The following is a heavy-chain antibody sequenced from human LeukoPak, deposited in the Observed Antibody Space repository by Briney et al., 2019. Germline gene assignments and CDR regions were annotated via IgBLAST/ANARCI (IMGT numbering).Heavy chain of an antibody. Sequence: SETLSLTCTVSGGSISSSSYYWGWIRQPPGKGLEWIGSISYSGSTYYNPSLKSRVTISVDTSKNQFSLKLSSVTAADTAVYYCAKVGEENSYGPGVFTYWGQGTRVTVSS. V-gene: IGHV4-39*07. J-gene: IGHJ4*02. CDR3: AKVGEENSYGPGVFTY. D-gene: IGHD5-18*01. CDR2: ISYSGST. CDR1: GGSISSSSYY.